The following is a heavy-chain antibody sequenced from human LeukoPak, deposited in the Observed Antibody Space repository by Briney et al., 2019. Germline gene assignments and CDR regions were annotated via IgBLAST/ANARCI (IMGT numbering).Heavy chain of an antibody. J-gene: IGHJ4*02. Sequence: GGSLRLSCAVSGITLSNYGMSWVRQAPGKGLEWVAGLSGSGCGTNYADSVQGRFTISRDNPKNTLYLQMNSPRAEDTAVYFCAKRGVVIRVFLVGFHKEAYYFDSWGQGALVTVSS. D-gene: IGHD3-10*01. CDR3: AKRGVVIRVFLVGFHKEAYYFDS. CDR1: GITLSNYG. CDR2: LSGSGCGT. V-gene: IGHV3-23*01.